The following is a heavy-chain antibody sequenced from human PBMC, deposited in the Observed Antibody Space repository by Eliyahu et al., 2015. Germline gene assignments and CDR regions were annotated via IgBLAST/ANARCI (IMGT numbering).Heavy chain of an antibody. J-gene: IGHJ4*02. Sequence: QVLLVQSGAEVRKAGASLXXXCKXSGYDFIDDXLHWVRQAPGQGLEWIGWMNPDSGATKYAQKFQGNVIMTTDTSISTAYMALGKLTSDDAAVYYCARSEGTTTPLFDYWGQGTLVTVSS. D-gene: IGHD1-1*01. V-gene: IGHV1-2*02. CDR2: MNPDSGAT. CDR3: ARSEGTTTPLFDY. CDR1: GYDFIDDX.